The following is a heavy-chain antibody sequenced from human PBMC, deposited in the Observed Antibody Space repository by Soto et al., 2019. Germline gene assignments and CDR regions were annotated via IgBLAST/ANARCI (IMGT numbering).Heavy chain of an antibody. Sequence: PSETLSLTCTVSGDSITSSSYYWSWIRQSPGKGLEWIGYIYYNGGTDYNPSLNSRVTISLDMSKNQFSMKLTSVTAAETAVYFCRRYCSGGNCSVGRFDPWVQRILVTVSS. V-gene: IGHV4-61*01. CDR3: RRYCSGGNCSVGRFDP. J-gene: IGHJ5*02. CDR2: IYYNGGT. CDR1: GDSITSSSYY. D-gene: IGHD2-15*01.